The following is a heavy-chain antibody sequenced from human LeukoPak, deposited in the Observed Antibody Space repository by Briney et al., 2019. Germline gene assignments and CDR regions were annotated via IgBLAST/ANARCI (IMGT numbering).Heavy chain of an antibody. CDR2: ISAYNGNT. V-gene: IGHV1-18*01. Sequence: ASVKVSCKTSGYTFTNYGISWVRQAPGLGLEWMGWISAYNGNTNYAQKAQGRFTMTTETPTSTAYMELRTLRFDDTAVYYCARDQSVRLLQTSSTYFKHVFAIWGQGSMVTVSS. J-gene: IGHJ3*02. CDR3: ARDQSVRLLQTSSTYFKHVFAI. D-gene: IGHD6-13*01. CDR1: GYTFTNYG.